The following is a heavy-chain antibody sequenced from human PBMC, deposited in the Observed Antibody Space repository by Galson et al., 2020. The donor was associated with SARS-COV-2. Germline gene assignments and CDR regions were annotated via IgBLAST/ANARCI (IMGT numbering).Heavy chain of an antibody. Sequence: ESLKISCAASGLTFNNWTMNWVRQAPGKGLEWVASISSNSDYIYYADSLKGRFTISRDNAKYSLYLQMNSLRAEVTAVYFCAREGYSYGDCCGLWGQWTLVT. D-gene: IGHD5-18*01. CDR2: ISSNSDYI. CDR1: GLTFNNWT. CDR3: AREGYSYGDCCGL. V-gene: IGHV3-21*01. J-gene: IGHJ1*01.